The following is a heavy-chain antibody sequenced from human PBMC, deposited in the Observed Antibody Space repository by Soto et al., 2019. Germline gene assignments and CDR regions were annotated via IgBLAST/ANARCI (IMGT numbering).Heavy chain of an antibody. V-gene: IGHV3-15*07. Sequence: VHLVESGGVLVKPGGSLRLSCAVSGITFSKAWMTWVRQAPGKGLEWVGRIKSKTDDGTTDYAAPVKGRFAISRDESKNTLYLQMNSLKIEDTAVYYCTTVGGYSYGLEYWGQGTLVTVSS. CDR2: IKSKTDDGTT. J-gene: IGHJ4*02. D-gene: IGHD5-18*01. CDR3: TTVGGYSYGLEY. CDR1: GITFSKAW.